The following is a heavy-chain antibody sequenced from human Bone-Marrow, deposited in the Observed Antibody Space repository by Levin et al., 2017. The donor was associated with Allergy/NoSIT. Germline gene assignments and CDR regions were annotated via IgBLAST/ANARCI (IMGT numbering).Heavy chain of an antibody. CDR3: ARERGYIVVVPAAMFWFDP. CDR1: GFTFSSYA. CDR2: ISYDGSNK. V-gene: IGHV3-30-3*01. Sequence: TGGSLRLSCAASGFTFSSYAMHWVRQAPGKGLEWVSVISYDGSNKYYADSVKGRFTISRDNSKNTLYLQMNSLRAEDTAVYYCARERGYIVVVPAAMFWFDPWGQGTLVTVSS. J-gene: IGHJ5*02. D-gene: IGHD2-2*01.